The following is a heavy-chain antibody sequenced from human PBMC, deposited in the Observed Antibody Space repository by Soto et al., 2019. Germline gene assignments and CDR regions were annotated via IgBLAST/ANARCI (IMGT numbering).Heavy chain of an antibody. V-gene: IGHV3-30-3*01. CDR3: ARDGGSYQFDY. D-gene: IGHD1-26*01. J-gene: IGHJ4*02. Sequence: PGGSLRLSCAASGFTFRSYALHWVRQTPGKGLEWVAVIPYDGYNEQYADSVKGRFTISRDNAKSSLYLQMNSLRDEDTAVYYCARDGGSYQFDYWGQGTLVTVSS. CDR1: GFTFRSYA. CDR2: IPYDGYNE.